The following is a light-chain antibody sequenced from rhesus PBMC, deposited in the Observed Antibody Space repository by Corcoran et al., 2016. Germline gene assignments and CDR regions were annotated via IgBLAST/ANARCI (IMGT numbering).Light chain of an antibody. Sequence: QAALTQPPSVSGSPGQSVNISCTGTSSDIGGYKYVSWYQQHPGKAPKLMIYDVSKRPSGVSDRFSGSKSGNTASLTISGLQAEDEADYYCSSYAGSNTYIFGAGTRLTVL. J-gene: IGLJ1*01. V-gene: IGLV2-23*01. CDR3: SSYAGSNTYI. CDR1: SSDIGGYKY. CDR2: DVS.